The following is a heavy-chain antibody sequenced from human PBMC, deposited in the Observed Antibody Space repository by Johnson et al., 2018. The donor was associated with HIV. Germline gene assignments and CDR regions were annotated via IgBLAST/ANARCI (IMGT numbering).Heavy chain of an antibody. D-gene: IGHD2-15*01. V-gene: IGHV3-7*01. CDR2: IKQDGSEK. CDR1: GFSFSSYW. CDR3: ARDRGGGTEAGAFDI. Sequence: VQLVESGGGLVQPGGSLRLSCAASGFSFSSYWMNWVRQGPGKGLEWVANIKQDGSEKYYVNSVKGRFTISRDNAKNSLYLQMNSLRAEDTAVYYCARDRGGGTEAGAFDIWGQGTMVTVSS. J-gene: IGHJ3*02.